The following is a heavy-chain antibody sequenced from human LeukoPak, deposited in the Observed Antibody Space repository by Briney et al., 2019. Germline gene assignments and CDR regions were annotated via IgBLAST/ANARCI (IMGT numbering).Heavy chain of an antibody. Sequence: GGSLRLSCAASGFTFSSYSMDWVRQAPGKGLEWVSSISSSSTYTYYADSVKGRFTISRDNAENSLYLQMNSLSAEDTAIYYCARDRYYGSGSSDAFDIWSRGTTVTVSS. CDR1: GFTFSSYS. CDR2: ISSSSTYT. J-gene: IGHJ3*02. V-gene: IGHV3-21*01. D-gene: IGHD3-10*01. CDR3: ARDRYYGSGSSDAFDI.